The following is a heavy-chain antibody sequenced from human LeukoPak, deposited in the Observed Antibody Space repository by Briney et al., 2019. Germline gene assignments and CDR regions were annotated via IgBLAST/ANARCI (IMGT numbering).Heavy chain of an antibody. CDR2: IYTSGGT. CDR1: GGSISSYY. Sequence: PSETLSLTCTVSGGSISSYYWSWIRQPPGKGLEWIGYIYTSGGTNYNPSLKSRVTISVDTSKNQFSLKLSSVTAADTAVYYCARRDYSNYGFDYWGQGTLVTVSS. CDR3: ARRDYSNYGFDY. J-gene: IGHJ4*02. D-gene: IGHD4-11*01. V-gene: IGHV4-4*09.